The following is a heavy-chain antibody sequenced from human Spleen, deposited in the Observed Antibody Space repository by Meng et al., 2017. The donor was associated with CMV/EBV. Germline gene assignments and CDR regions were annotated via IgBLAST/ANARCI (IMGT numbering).Heavy chain of an antibody. V-gene: IGHV3-23*01. Sequence: GESLKISCAASGFTFSSYAMSWVRQAPGKGLEWVSAISGSGGSTYYADSVKGRFTISRDNSKNTLYLQMNSLRAEDTAVYYCARFDIGSDYWGQGTLVTVSS. J-gene: IGHJ4*02. D-gene: IGHD5/OR15-5a*01. CDR2: ISGSGGST. CDR1: GFTFSSYA. CDR3: ARFDIGSDY.